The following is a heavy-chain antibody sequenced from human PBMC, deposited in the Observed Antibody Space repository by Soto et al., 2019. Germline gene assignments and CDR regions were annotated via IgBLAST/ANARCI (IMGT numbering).Heavy chain of an antibody. CDR3: ARERLGYSYADY. CDR1: GGSISSGGYY. V-gene: IGHV4-31*03. D-gene: IGHD5-18*01. J-gene: IGHJ4*02. Sequence: SETLSLTCTVSGGSISSGGYYWSWIRQHPGKGLEWIGYIYYSGSTYYNPSLKSRVTISVDTSKNQFSLKLSSVTAADTAVYYCARERLGYSYADYWGQGTLVTVSS. CDR2: IYYSGST.